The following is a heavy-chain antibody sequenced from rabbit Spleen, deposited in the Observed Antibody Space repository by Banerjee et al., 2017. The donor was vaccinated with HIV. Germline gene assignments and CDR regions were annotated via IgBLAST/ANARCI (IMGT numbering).Heavy chain of an antibody. Sequence: QEQLEESGGDLVKPEGSLTLTCTASGFSFSSYYYMCWVRQAPGKGLEWIACIYVGSSGSTYYASWAKGRFTISKTSSTTVTLQMTSLTAADTATYFCARTYGASGIDLYFNLWGPGTLVTVS. CDR1: GFSFSSYYY. CDR2: IYVGSSGST. CDR3: ARTYGASGIDLYFNL. D-gene: IGHD2-1*01. V-gene: IGHV1S45*01. J-gene: IGHJ4*01.